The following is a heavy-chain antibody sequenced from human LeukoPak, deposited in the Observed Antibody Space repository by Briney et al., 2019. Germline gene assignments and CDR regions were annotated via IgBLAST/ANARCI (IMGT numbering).Heavy chain of an antibody. Sequence: SETLSLTCTVSGGSISSGGHSWSWIRQPPGKGLEWIGYIYHSGSGSTYYNPSLKSRVTISIDKSKNQFSLKLSSVTAADTAVYYCARRAKSGSYADFHYYFDYWGQGTLVTVSS. D-gene: IGHD1-26*01. CDR3: ARRAKSGSYADFHYYFDY. CDR2: IYHSGSGST. J-gene: IGHJ4*02. V-gene: IGHV4-30-2*01. CDR1: GGSISSGGHS.